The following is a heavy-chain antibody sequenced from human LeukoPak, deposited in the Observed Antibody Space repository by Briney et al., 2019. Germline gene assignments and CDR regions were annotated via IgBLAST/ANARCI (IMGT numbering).Heavy chain of an antibody. CDR2: IKEDGTVK. D-gene: IGHD6-13*01. Sequence: PGGSLRLSCAASGFTFSTYCMSWVRQAPGKGLEWVAHIKEDGTVKYYVDSVKGRFTISRDNAKNSLFLQMNSLRAEDTAVYYCAREGALITAAGPFDYWGQGTLVTVSS. CDR1: GFTFSTYC. V-gene: IGHV3-7*01. CDR3: AREGALITAAGPFDY. J-gene: IGHJ4*02.